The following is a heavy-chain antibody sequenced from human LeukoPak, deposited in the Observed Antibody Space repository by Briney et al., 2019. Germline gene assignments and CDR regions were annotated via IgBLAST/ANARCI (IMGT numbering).Heavy chain of an antibody. V-gene: IGHV3-48*02. CDR2: ISSSSSTI. D-gene: IGHD2-15*01. Sequence: GGSLRLSCAVSGFTFSSYSMNWVRQAPGKGLEWVSYISSSSSTIYYADSVKGRFTISRDNAKNSLYLQMNSLRDEDTAVYYCARVTRKINVVPVDYWGQGTLVTVSS. CDR3: ARVTRKINVVPVDY. J-gene: IGHJ4*02. CDR1: GFTFSSYS.